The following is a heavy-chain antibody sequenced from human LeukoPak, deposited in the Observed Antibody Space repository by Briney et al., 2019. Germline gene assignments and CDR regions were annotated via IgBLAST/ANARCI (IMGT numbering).Heavy chain of an antibody. V-gene: IGHV4-59*01. CDR3: ARVQGLGTFYFDY. Sequence: SETLSLTCTVSGGSISSYYWSWIRQPPGKGLEWIGYIYYSGSTNHNPSLKSRVTISVDTSKNQFSLRLSSVTAADTAVYYCARVQGLGTFYFDYWGQGTLVTVSS. CDR2: IYYSGST. D-gene: IGHD6-19*01. CDR1: GGSISSYY. J-gene: IGHJ4*02.